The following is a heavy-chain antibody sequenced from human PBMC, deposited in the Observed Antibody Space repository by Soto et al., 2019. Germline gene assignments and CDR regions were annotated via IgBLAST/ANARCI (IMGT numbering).Heavy chain of an antibody. CDR1: GFTFSSYA. V-gene: IGHV3-23*01. CDR2: ISGSGGST. J-gene: IGHJ3*02. Sequence: EVQLLESGGGLVQPGGSLRLSCAASGFTFSSYAMSWVRQAPGKGLEWVSAISGSGGSTYYADSVKGRFTISRDNSKNTLYLKMNSMRAEDTAVYYCEKEGSSRGGAFDIWGQGTMVTVSS. CDR3: EKEGSSRGGAFDI. D-gene: IGHD6-13*01.